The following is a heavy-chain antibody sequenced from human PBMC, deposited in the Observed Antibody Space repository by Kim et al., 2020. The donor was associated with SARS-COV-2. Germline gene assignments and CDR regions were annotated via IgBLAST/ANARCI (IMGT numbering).Heavy chain of an antibody. J-gene: IGHJ5*01. CDR3: AKDAVYSTRWYHVIGLSWFES. Sequence: GGSLRLSCTASGFDFSKYAMHWVRQAPGKGLEWVALIWYDENKKSYIDSVKGRFTISRDNSKNTLYLEMDSLRADDTAVYYCAKDAVYSTRWYHVIGLSWFESWGRGTAVSVSS. CDR2: IWYDENKK. D-gene: IGHD6-13*01. V-gene: IGHV3-33*03. CDR1: GFDFSKYA.